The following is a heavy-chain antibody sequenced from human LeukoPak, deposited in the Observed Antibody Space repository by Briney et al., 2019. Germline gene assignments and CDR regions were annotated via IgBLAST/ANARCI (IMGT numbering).Heavy chain of an antibody. CDR3: ATDPRDSSGYVDDAFDI. Sequence: ASVKVSCKVSGYTLTELSMHWVRQAPGKGLEWMGGFDPEDGETIYAQKFQGRVTMTEDTSTDTAYMELSSLRSEDTAVYYCATDPRDSSGYVDDAFDIWGQGTMVTVSS. CDR1: GYTLTELS. CDR2: FDPEDGET. J-gene: IGHJ3*02. D-gene: IGHD3-22*01. V-gene: IGHV1-24*01.